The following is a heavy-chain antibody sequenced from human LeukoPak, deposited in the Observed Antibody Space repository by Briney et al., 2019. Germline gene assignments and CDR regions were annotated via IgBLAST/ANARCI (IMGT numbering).Heavy chain of an antibody. CDR2: ISGSGGST. Sequence: PGGSLRLSCAASGFTFSSYAMSWVRQAPGKGLEWVSAISGSGGSTYYAGSVKGRFTISRDNSKNTLYLQMNSLRAGDTAVYYCAKDGAGIAVAGTFDYWGQGTLVTVSS. V-gene: IGHV3-23*01. CDR3: AKDGAGIAVAGTFDY. D-gene: IGHD6-19*01. CDR1: GFTFSSYA. J-gene: IGHJ4*02.